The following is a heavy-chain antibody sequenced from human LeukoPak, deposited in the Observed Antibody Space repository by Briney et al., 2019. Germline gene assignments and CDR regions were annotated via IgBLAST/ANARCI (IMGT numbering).Heavy chain of an antibody. CDR3: ARVGSDWNDVRYNWFDP. Sequence: SETLSLTCAVSGGSISSSTWWSWVRQPPGKGLEYIGEIYHSGSTNYNPSLKSRVTISVDKSKNQFSLKLSSVTAADTAVYYCARVGSDWNDVRYNWFDPWGQGTLVTVSS. D-gene: IGHD1-1*01. CDR1: GGSISSSTW. J-gene: IGHJ5*02. V-gene: IGHV4-4*02. CDR2: IYHSGST.